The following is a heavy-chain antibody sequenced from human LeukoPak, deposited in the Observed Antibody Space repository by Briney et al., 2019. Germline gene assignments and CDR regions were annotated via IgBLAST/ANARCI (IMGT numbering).Heavy chain of an antibody. CDR1: GFTFNRFY. CDR2: IYSGGST. V-gene: IGHV3-53*01. J-gene: IGHJ6*02. CDR3: ARESRGSYPYYYNGMDV. D-gene: IGHD1-26*01. Sequence: PGGSLRLSCSASGFTFNRFYLHWVRQAPGKGLEWVSVIYSGGSTYYADSVKGRFTISRGNSKNTLYLQMNSLRAEDTAMYYCARESRGSYPYYYNGMDVWGQGTTVTVSS.